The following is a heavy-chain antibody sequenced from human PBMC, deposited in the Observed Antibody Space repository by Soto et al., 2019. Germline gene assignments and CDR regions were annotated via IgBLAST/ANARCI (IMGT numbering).Heavy chain of an antibody. CDR2: ISGSDGAT. V-gene: IGHV3-23*01. CDR1: GFTFSSYA. Sequence: GGSLRLSCVASGFTFSSYAMSWVRQTSGKGLEWVSTISGSDGATYYAYSVKGRFTISRDNSRNTLYLQMNSLRAEDSAIYYCAKYAGLSPGVRYNFDYWGPGXLVTVSS. D-gene: IGHD1-1*01. J-gene: IGHJ4*02. CDR3: AKYAGLSPGVRYNFDY.